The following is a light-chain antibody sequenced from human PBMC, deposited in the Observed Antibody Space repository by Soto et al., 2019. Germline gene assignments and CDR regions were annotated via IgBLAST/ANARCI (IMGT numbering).Light chain of an antibody. V-gene: IGKV1-39*01. CDR3: QRSYSTPYT. CDR2: AAS. CDR1: QSISNF. J-gene: IGKJ2*01. Sequence: DIQMTQSPSSLSASVGDRVTISCRASQSISNFLNWYQQKPGKAPKVLIYAASSLQGGVPSRFSGSGSGTDFTLTISSLQTDDFAIYYCQRSYSTPYTFGQGTNLEIK.